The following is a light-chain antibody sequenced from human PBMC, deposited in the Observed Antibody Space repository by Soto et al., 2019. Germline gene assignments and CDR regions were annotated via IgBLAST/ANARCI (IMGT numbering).Light chain of an antibody. CDR3: SSYTSNSTVV. V-gene: IGLV2-14*01. J-gene: IGLJ2*01. Sequence: QSVLTQPASVSGSPGQSITISCTGTSSDVGGYNYVSWYQQDPGKAPKLMIYDVSNRPSGVSNRFSGSKSGNTASLTISGLQAEDEADYYCSSYTSNSTVVFGGGTKLTVL. CDR2: DVS. CDR1: SSDVGGYNY.